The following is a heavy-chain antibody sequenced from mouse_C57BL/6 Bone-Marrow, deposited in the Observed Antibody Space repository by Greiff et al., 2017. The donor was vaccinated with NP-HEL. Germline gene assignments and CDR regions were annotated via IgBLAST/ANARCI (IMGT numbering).Heavy chain of an antibody. CDR1: GFTFSSYT. Sequence: DVKLVESGGGLVKPGGSLKLSCAASGFTFSSYTMSWVRQTPEKRLEWVATISGGGGNTYYPDSGKGRFTISRDNAKNTLYLQMSSLRSEDTALYYCARQRGKRGAMDYWGQGTSVTVSS. V-gene: IGHV5-9*01. CDR2: ISGGGGNT. J-gene: IGHJ4*01. CDR3: ARQRGKRGAMDY. D-gene: IGHD2-1*01.